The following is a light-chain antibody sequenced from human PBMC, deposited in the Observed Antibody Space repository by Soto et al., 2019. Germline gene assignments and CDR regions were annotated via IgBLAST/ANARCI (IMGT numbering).Light chain of an antibody. CDR2: GAS. V-gene: IGKV3-15*01. J-gene: IGKJ1*01. Sequence: IVLTQSPATLSVSPGEKATLSCRASQSVSSNLAWYQQKPSQAPRLLMYGASTRATAIPARFSGSGSGTEFTLNITSLQAEDIAVCYCQQYDSWHVWTFGQGTKVEI. CDR3: QQYDSWHVWT. CDR1: QSVSSN.